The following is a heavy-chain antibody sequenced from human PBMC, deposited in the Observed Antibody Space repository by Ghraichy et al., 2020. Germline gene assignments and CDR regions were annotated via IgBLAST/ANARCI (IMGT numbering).Heavy chain of an antibody. V-gene: IGHV3-23*01. D-gene: IGHD6-19*01. J-gene: IGHJ4*02. CDR3: ARSPSGWYPRPDY. CDR2: ISGSGGST. CDR1: GFTFSSYA. Sequence: GGSLRLSCAASGFTFSSYAMSWVRQAPGKGLEWVSTISGSGGSTYYADSVKGRFTVSRDNSRNTLYLQMNSLSAEDTAVYYCARSPSGWYPRPDYWGQGTLVTVSS.